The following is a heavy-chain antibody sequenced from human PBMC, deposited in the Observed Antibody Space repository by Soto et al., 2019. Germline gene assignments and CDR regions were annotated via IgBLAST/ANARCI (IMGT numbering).Heavy chain of an antibody. CDR1: GGSISSSSYS. CDR3: ARLDDYNNCFDY. Sequence: SETLSLTCIVSGGSISSSSYSWGWIRQPPGKGLEWIGTIYSSGSTYYNPSLKSRVTISEDTSKRQFSLKLSSVTAADTAVYYCARLDDYNNCFDYWGQGALVTVSS. J-gene: IGHJ4*02. V-gene: IGHV4-39*01. D-gene: IGHD4-4*01. CDR2: IYSSGST.